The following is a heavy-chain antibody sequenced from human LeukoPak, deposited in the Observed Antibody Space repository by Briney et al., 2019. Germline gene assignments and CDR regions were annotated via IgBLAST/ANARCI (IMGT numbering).Heavy chain of an antibody. CDR2: IIPIFGTA. D-gene: IGHD6-13*01. J-gene: IGHJ6*03. V-gene: IGHV1-69*06. CDR1: GHTFTGYY. CDR3: ARVVGLTGYSSTWYSGYYYYMDV. Sequence: SVKVSCKASGHTFTGYYMHWVRQAPGQGLEWMGGIIPIFGTANYAQKFQDRVTITADKSTSTAYMELSSLRSEDTAVYYCARVVGLTGYSSTWYSGYYYYMDVWGKGTTVTVSS.